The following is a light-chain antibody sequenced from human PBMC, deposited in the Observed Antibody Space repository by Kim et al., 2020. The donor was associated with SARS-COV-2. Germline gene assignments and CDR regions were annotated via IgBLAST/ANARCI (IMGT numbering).Light chain of an antibody. J-gene: IGLJ3*02. V-gene: IGLV1-40*01. Sequence: RVTISCTGSNSTSGAGHDVHWYQQIPGAAPKLLIYDNNNRPSGVPDRFSGSKSGTSASLVITGLRTEDGAHYFCQSHDMTLSAWVFGGGTQLTVL. CDR3: QSHDMTLSAWV. CDR1: NSTSGAGHD. CDR2: DNN.